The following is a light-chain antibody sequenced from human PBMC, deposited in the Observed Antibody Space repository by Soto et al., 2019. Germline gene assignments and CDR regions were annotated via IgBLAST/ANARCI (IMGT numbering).Light chain of an antibody. CDR3: SSYAVAITSSV. Sequence: QSVLTQPASVSGSPGQSITISCTGTSSDVGTYTLVSWYQQHPGKAPKLVIYEVNKRPAGVSKRFSGSKSGDTASLTISGLQAEDEADYYCSSYAVAITSSVFGTGLKVAVL. CDR2: EVN. V-gene: IGLV2-23*02. CDR1: SSDVGTYTL. J-gene: IGLJ1*01.